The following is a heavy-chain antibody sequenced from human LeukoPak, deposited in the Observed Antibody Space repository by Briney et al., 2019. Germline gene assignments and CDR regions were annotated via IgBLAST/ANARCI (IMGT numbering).Heavy chain of an antibody. CDR2: IAYGGTYT. CDR1: GFTFSDYA. Sequence: GGSLRLSCAASGFTFSDYAMHWVRQAPGKGLEWVAVIAYGGTYTHHADSLKGRFTISRDNSRDTLYLQINSLRPEDTALYYCARNKAITAFLGMDVWGPGTTIIVSS. V-gene: IGHV3-30*03. D-gene: IGHD1-20*01. J-gene: IGHJ6*02. CDR3: ARNKAITAFLGMDV.